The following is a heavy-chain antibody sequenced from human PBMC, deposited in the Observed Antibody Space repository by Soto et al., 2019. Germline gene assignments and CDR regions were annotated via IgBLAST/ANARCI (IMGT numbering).Heavy chain of an antibody. Sequence: ASVKVSCKAYDYTFINHGISWVRQAPGQGLEWMGWISAYNGNTNYAQNLKGRVTMTTDASTSTAYMELRSLRSDDTAVYYCAKEPTTVTTVDYWGQGTLVTVSS. V-gene: IGHV1-18*01. J-gene: IGHJ4*02. CDR2: ISAYNGNT. CDR3: AKEPTTVTTVDY. D-gene: IGHD4-17*01. CDR1: DYTFINHG.